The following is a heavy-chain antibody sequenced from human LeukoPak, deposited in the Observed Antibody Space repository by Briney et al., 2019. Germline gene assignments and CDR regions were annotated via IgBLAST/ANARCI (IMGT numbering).Heavy chain of an antibody. D-gene: IGHD3-16*02. J-gene: IGHJ6*02. Sequence: GASVKVSCKASGYTFTGYYMHWVRQAPGQGLEWMGWINPNSGGTNYAQKFQGRVTMTRDTSISTAYMELSRLRSDDTAVYYCASNHGVIVPPGSYYYYGMDVWGQGTTVTVSS. CDR2: INPNSGGT. CDR1: GYTFTGYY. CDR3: ASNHGVIVPPGSYYYYGMDV. V-gene: IGHV1-2*02.